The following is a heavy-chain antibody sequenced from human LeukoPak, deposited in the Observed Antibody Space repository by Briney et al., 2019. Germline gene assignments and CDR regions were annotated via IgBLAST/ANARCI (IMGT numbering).Heavy chain of an antibody. D-gene: IGHD2-15*01. CDR3: ARAKGMVGYCSGGSCYWPFDY. V-gene: IGHV1-18*01. CDR2: ISAYNGNT. J-gene: IGHJ4*02. CDR1: GYTFTNYG. Sequence: ASVKVSCKPSGYTFTNYGISWVRQAPGQGLEWMGWISAYNGNTNYAQNVQGRVTMTTDTSTSTAYMELRGLRADDTAVYHCARAKGMVGYCSGGSCYWPFDYWGQGTLVIVSS.